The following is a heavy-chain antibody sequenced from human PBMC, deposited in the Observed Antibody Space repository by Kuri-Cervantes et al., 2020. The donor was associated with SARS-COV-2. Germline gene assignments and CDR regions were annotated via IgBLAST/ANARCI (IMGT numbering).Heavy chain of an antibody. V-gene: IGHV3-53*01. J-gene: IGHJ4*02. Sequence: GGSLRLSCAASGFTVSSNYMSWVRQAPGKGLEWVSVIYSGGSTYYADSVKGRFTISRDNAKNSLYLQMNSLRDEDTAVYYCARDGVKDDYGFSSYWGQGTLVTVSS. CDR2: IYSGGST. CDR3: ARDGVKDDYGFSSY. D-gene: IGHD4-17*01. CDR1: GFTVSSNY.